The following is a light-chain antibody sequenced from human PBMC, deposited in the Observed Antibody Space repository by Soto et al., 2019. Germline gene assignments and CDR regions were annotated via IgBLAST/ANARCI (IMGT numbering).Light chain of an antibody. J-gene: IGKJ1*01. CDR3: QQFWT. CDR1: QSVSSSY. V-gene: IGKV3-20*01. CDR2: GAS. Sequence: EIVLTQSPGTLSLSPGEKATISCRASQSVSSSYLAWYQQKPGQAPRLLIYGASSRATGIPDRFSGSGSGTDFTLTISRLEPEDFAVYYCQQFWTFGQGTKV.